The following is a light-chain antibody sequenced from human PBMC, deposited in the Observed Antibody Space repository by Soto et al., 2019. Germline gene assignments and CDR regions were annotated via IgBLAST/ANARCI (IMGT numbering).Light chain of an antibody. CDR1: SSDVGSYNL. V-gene: IGLV2-23*02. CDR2: EVS. Sequence: QSVLTQPASVSGSPGQSITISCTGTSSDVGSYNLVSWYQQHPGKAPKLMIYEVSKRPSGVSNRFSGSKSGNTASLTLSGLQAEDEADYYCCSYAGSSTLVFGGWTKLTVL. J-gene: IGLJ2*01. CDR3: CSYAGSSTLV.